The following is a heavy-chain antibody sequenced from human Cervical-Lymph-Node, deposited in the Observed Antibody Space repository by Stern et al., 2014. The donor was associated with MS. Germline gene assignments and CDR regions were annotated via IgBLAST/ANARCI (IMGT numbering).Heavy chain of an antibody. Sequence: VQLVQSVAEVNKPGASVKVSCKVSGYTLSEISMHWVRQAPGQGLEWLGGFDPEHGETRDAQKFQGRVTMAEDRSTDKDDMELSSLKSEDTAVYYCATHRGRVTYYYGMDVWGQGTTVTVSS. CDR2: FDPEHGET. V-gene: IGHV1-24*01. J-gene: IGHJ6*02. CDR3: ATHRGRVTYYYGMDV. D-gene: IGHD2-21*02. CDR1: GYTLSEIS.